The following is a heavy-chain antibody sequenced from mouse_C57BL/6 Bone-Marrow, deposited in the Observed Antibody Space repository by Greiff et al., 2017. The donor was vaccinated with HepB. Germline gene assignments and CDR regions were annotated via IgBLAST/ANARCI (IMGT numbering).Heavy chain of an antibody. D-gene: IGHD3-2*02. J-gene: IGHJ3*01. Sequence: VQRVESGAELMKPGASVKLSCKATGYTFTGYWIEWVKQRPGHGLEWVGEIVPGSGSTNYNEKFKGKATFTANPASNTAYMQLSSLTTEDSAIYYCARGVVQTSQATFAYWGQGTLVTVSA. CDR1: GYTFTGYW. CDR3: ARGVVQTSQATFAY. CDR2: IVPGSGST. V-gene: IGHV1-9*01.